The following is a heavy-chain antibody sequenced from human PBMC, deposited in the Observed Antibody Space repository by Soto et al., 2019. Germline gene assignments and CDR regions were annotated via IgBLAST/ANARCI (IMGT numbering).Heavy chain of an antibody. Sequence: ESGGGLVKPGGSLRLSCAASGFTFSDYYMSWIRQAPGKGLEWVSYISSSGSTIYYADSVKGRFTISRDNAKNSLYLQMNSLRAEDTAVYYCATSGYCSSTSCYDYYYYYMDVWGKGTTVTVSS. J-gene: IGHJ6*03. CDR2: ISSSGSTI. V-gene: IGHV3-11*01. CDR1: GFTFSDYY. CDR3: ATSGYCSSTSCYDYYYYYMDV. D-gene: IGHD2-2*01.